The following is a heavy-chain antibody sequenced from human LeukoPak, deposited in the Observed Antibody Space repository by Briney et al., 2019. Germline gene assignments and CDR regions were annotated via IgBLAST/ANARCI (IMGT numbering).Heavy chain of an antibody. J-gene: IGHJ3*02. CDR3: ARLTYSSGWYKGDAFDI. V-gene: IGHV4-59*01. Sequence: SETLSLTCTVSGGTISTYYWSWIRQPPGKGLEWIGYIYYSGSTNYNPSLKSRVTVSVDTSKNQFSLKLSSVSAADTAVYYCARLTYSSGWYKGDAFDIWGQGTMVTVSS. CDR2: IYYSGST. CDR1: GGTISTYY. D-gene: IGHD6-19*01.